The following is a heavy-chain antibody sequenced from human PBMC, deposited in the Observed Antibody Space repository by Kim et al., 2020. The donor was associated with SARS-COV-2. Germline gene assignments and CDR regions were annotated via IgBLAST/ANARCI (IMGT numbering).Heavy chain of an antibody. CDR3: ARAGVDYYYYGMDV. Sequence: PPLKSRVTISVDTSKNQFSLKLSSVTAADTAVYYCARAGVDYYYYGMDVWGQGTTVTVSS. J-gene: IGHJ6*02. V-gene: IGHV4-30-2*05.